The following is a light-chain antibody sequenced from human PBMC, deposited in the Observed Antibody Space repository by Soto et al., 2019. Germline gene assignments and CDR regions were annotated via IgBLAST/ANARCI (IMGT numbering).Light chain of an antibody. Sequence: QSALTQPASVSGSPGQSITISCTGTSSDVGGYNYVSWYQQQLGKAPKLIIYDVSNRPSGVSNRFSGSKSGYTASLTISGLQAEEEADYYCSSYASGSSVVFGGGTKVTVL. CDR3: SSYASGSSVV. CDR1: SSDVGGYNY. CDR2: DVS. J-gene: IGLJ3*02. V-gene: IGLV2-14*01.